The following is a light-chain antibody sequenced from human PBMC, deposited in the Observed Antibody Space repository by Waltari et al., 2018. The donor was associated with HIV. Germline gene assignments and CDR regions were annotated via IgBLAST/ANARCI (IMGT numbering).Light chain of an antibody. CDR2: GAS. CDR3: QQYYNTPRT. Sequence: DIVLTQSPDSLAVSLGEGATINCNSSQSISHSSNTKNYLTWLQHKPGQPPKLLIYGASTRESGVPDRFSGSGSGTDFTLTISGLQAEDVAVYYCQQYYNTPRTFGQGTRVEIK. V-gene: IGKV4-1*01. J-gene: IGKJ1*01. CDR1: QSISHSSNTKNY.